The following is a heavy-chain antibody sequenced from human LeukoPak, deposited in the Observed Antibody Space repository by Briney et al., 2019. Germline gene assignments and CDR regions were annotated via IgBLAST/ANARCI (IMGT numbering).Heavy chain of an antibody. Sequence: PSETLSLTCAVYGGSFSGYYWSWIRQPPGKGLEWIGEINHSGSTNYNPSLKSRVTISADTSKNQFSLKLSSVTAADTAVYYCAREDYYDSSGYSNFDYWGQGTLVTVSS. D-gene: IGHD3-22*01. J-gene: IGHJ4*02. CDR2: INHSGST. CDR3: AREDYYDSSGYSNFDY. CDR1: GGSFSGYY. V-gene: IGHV4-34*01.